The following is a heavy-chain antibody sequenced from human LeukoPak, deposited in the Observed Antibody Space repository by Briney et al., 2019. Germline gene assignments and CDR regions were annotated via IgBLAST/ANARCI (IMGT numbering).Heavy chain of an antibody. CDR2: ISWNSGSI. CDR1: GFTFDDYA. V-gene: IGHV3-9*01. Sequence: PGGSLRLSCAASGFTFDDYAMHWVRHAPGKGLEWVSGISWNSGSIGYADSVKGRFTISRDNAKNSLYLQMNSLRAEDTALYYCAKRYSSSWYGDAFDIWGQGTMVTVSS. CDR3: AKRYSSSWYGDAFDI. J-gene: IGHJ3*02. D-gene: IGHD6-13*01.